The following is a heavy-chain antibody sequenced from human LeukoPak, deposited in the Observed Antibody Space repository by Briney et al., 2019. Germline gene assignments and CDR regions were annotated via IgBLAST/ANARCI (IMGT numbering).Heavy chain of an antibody. D-gene: IGHD6-19*01. J-gene: IGHJ4*02. V-gene: IGHV3-20*04. CDR1: GFTFDDYG. Sequence: GSLILSCAASGFTFDDYGMSWVRQAPGKGLEWVSGINWNGGSTGYADSVKGRFTISRDNAKNSLYLQMNSLRAEDTALYYCARDSGALYSSGWYSGYWGQGTLVTVSS. CDR2: INWNGGST. CDR3: ARDSGALYSSGWYSGY.